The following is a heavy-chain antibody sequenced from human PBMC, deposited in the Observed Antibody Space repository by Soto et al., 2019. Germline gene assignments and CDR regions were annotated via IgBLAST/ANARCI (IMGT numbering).Heavy chain of an antibody. CDR1: GFTFSDYY. Sequence: GGSLRLSCAASGFTFSDYYMSWIRQAPGKGLEWVSHISSSSSYTNYADSVKGRFTISRDNAKNSLYLQMNSLRAEDTAVYYCARVRDFDWTNKFDYWGQGTLVTVSS. V-gene: IGHV3-11*05. CDR3: ARVRDFDWTNKFDY. J-gene: IGHJ4*02. D-gene: IGHD3-9*01. CDR2: ISSSSSYT.